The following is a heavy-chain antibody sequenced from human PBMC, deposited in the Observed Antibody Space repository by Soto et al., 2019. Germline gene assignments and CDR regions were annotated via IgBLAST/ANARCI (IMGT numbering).Heavy chain of an antibody. CDR1: GFIFSGYA. CDR3: AKGRAFWTGSGIDY. J-gene: IGHJ4*02. V-gene: IGHV3-23*01. D-gene: IGHD3-3*01. Sequence: GGSLRLSCAASGFIFSGYAMSWVRQAPGQGLEWVSTLSGSGDNTYYADSLKGRFTISRDTSKNTLYLQMNSLRAEDTAVYFCAKGRAFWTGSGIDYWGQGTLVTVSS. CDR2: LSGSGDNT.